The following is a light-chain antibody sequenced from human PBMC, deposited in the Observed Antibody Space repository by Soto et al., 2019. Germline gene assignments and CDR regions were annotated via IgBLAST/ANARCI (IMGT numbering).Light chain of an antibody. CDR2: GAS. J-gene: IGKJ4*01. Sequence: EIMMTQSPATLSVCPGERATLSCRASQSVSSNLAWYQQKPGQAPRLLIYGASTRSTGIPARFSGSGSGTEFTLTISSLQSEDFAVYYCQQYNNWPPLTFGGGTKVEIK. CDR3: QQYNNWPPLT. CDR1: QSVSSN. V-gene: IGKV3-15*01.